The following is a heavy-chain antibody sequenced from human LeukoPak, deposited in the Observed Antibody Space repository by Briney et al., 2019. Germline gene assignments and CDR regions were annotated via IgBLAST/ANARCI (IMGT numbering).Heavy chain of an antibody. CDR2: ISGSGGST. CDR3: AKDRRGIVGATRYFQH. CDR1: GFTFSSYA. Sequence: PGGSLRLSCAASGFTFSSYAMSWVRQAPGKGLEWVSAISGSGGSTYYADSVKGRFTISRDNSKNTLYLQMNSLRAEDTAVYYCAKDRRGIVGATRYFQHWGQGTLVTVSS. D-gene: IGHD1-26*01. V-gene: IGHV3-23*01. J-gene: IGHJ1*01.